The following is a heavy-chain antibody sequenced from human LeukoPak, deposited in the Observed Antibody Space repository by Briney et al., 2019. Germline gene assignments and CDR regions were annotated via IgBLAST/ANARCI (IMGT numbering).Heavy chain of an antibody. CDR1: GFTSSSYA. D-gene: IGHD2-21*01. CDR3: ARGPLDSFDI. Sequence: VGSLRLSRAASGFTSSSYAMSWVRQAPGKGLEWVSAISGSGGSTYYADSVKGRFTISRDNAKNSLFLQMNSLRAEDTAVYYCARGPLDSFDIWGQGTMVTVS. CDR2: ISGSGGST. J-gene: IGHJ3*02. V-gene: IGHV3-23*01.